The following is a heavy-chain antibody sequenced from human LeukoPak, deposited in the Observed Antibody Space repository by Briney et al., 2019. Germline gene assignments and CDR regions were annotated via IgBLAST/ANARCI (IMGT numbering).Heavy chain of an antibody. CDR1: GFIFSSYA. Sequence: GGSLRLSCAASGFIFSSYAMSWVRQAPGKGLEWVSAISGSGGSTYYADSVKGRFTISRDNSKNTLHLQMNSLRAEDTAVYYCTKHYYTSGSSGGRVFDYWGQGTLVTVSS. D-gene: IGHD3-10*01. CDR3: TKHYYTSGSSGGRVFDY. CDR2: ISGSGGST. V-gene: IGHV3-23*01. J-gene: IGHJ4*02.